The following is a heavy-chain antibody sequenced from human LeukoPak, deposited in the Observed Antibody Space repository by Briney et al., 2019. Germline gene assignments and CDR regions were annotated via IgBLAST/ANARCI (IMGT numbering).Heavy chain of an antibody. V-gene: IGHV3-53*01. CDR3: ASGGWFGELNAFDI. CDR2: IYSGGST. CDR1: GFTFSSYA. D-gene: IGHD3-10*01. Sequence: GGSLRLSCAASGFTFSSYAMSWVRQAPGKGLEWVSVIYSGGSTYYADSVKGRFTISRDNSKDTLYLQMNSLRAEDTAVYYCASGGWFGELNAFDIWGQGTMVIVSS. J-gene: IGHJ3*02.